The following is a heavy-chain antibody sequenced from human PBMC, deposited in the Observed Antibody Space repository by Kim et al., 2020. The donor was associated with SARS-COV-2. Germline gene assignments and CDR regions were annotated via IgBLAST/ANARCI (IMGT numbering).Heavy chain of an antibody. D-gene: IGHD1-26*01. Sequence: YAQKFQGRVTMTEDTSTDTAYMELSSLRSEDTAVYYCATEQKPYSGSYDYWGQGTLVTVSS. CDR3: ATEQKPYSGSYDY. V-gene: IGHV1-24*01. J-gene: IGHJ4*02.